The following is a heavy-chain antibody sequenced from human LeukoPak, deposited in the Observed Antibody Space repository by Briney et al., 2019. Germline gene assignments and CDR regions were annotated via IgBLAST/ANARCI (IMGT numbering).Heavy chain of an antibody. CDR3: AKDFGPGY. Sequence: GGSLRLSCAASGFTFSTYAMHWVRQAPGKGLEWVAVISYDVSKTYYADSVKGRFTISRDNSKNTLYLQMNSLRAEDTAVYYCAKDFGPGYGGKGTLVTVS. V-gene: IGHV3-30*04. J-gene: IGHJ4*02. CDR2: ISYDVSKT. D-gene: IGHD3-10*01. CDR1: GFTFSTYA.